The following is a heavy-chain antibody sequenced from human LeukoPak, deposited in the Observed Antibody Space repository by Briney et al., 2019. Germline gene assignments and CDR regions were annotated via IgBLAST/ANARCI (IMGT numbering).Heavy chain of an antibody. V-gene: IGHV1-2*02. J-gene: IGHJ4*02. CDR1: GYTFNVYY. D-gene: IGHD3-10*01. Sequence: AAVTVSCKASGYTFNVYYIHWLRQAPGQGLEWMGWVIPSSGGTNYAQNFQDRVTMTRDTSISTAYMELSSLTYDDTAVYYCARVIGFGEPESNFDYWGQGTLVTVSS. CDR3: ARVIGFGEPESNFDY. CDR2: VIPSSGGT.